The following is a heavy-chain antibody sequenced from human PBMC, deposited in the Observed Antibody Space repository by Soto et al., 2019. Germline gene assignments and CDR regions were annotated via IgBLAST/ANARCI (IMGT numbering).Heavy chain of an antibody. J-gene: IGHJ6*02. V-gene: IGHV3-53*01. CDR1: GFTVSSNY. Sequence: GGSLRLSCAASGFTVSSNYMSWVRQAPGKGLEWVSVIYSGGSTYYADSVKGRFTISRDNSKNTLYLQMNSLRAEDTAVYYCARDDRYYDILTGRTYYYGMDVWGQGTTVTFSS. CDR3: ARDDRYYDILTGRTYYYGMDV. CDR2: IYSGGST. D-gene: IGHD3-9*01.